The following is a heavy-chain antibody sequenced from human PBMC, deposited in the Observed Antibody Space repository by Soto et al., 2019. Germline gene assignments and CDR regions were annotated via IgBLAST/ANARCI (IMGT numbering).Heavy chain of an antibody. CDR1: GFTFSSYS. CDR2: ITTSSTSI. Sequence: EVQLLESGGGLVKPGGSLRFSCAASGFTFSSYSMKWVRQTRGKGLEWVSTITTSSTSIYYADSVKGRFTISRDNAKNCLYLQTNSLRVEDTAVHYCAREQWLASHIWGQGTMVTVSS. V-gene: IGHV3-21*01. D-gene: IGHD6-19*01. J-gene: IGHJ3*02. CDR3: AREQWLASHI.